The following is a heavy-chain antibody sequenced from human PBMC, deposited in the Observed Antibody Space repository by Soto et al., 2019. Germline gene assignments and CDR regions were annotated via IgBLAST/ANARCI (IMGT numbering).Heavy chain of an antibody. CDR1: GGSISNYY. CDR3: ARDYSSNWYSDL. J-gene: IGHJ4*02. CDR2: LYPSGST. Sequence: QVQVKESGPRLVKPSETLSLTCTVSGGSISNYYWSWIRQPAGKGLEWIGRLYPSGSTNYNPSLKSRVTTSVDTSKNQFSLRLSSVTAADTAVYYCARDYSSNWYSDLWGQGTLVTVSS. D-gene: IGHD6-13*01. V-gene: IGHV4-4*07.